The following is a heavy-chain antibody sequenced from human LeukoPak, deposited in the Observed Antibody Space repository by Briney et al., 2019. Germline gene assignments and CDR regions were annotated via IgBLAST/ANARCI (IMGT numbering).Heavy chain of an antibody. Sequence: ASVKVSCKAAGYTFTSYDINWVRQATGQGLEWMGWMNPNSGNTGYAQKFQGRVTMTRNTSISTAYMELSSLRSEDTAVYYCARGILWGSYGVSYYGMDVWGQGTTVTVSS. D-gene: IGHD1-26*01. V-gene: IGHV1-8*01. CDR1: GYTFTSYD. CDR2: MNPNSGNT. CDR3: ARGILWGSYGVSYYGMDV. J-gene: IGHJ6*02.